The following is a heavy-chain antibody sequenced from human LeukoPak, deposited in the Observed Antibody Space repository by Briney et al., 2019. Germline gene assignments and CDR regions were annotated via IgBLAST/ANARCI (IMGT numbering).Heavy chain of an antibody. CDR1: GFTFSSYA. V-gene: IGHV3-30-3*01. Sequence: GGSLRLSCAASGFTFSSYAMHWVRQAPGKGLEWVTVISYGGSNKYYADSVKGRFTISRDNSKNTLYLQMNSLRAEDTAVYYCAREGPRDAFDIWGQGTMVTVSS. J-gene: IGHJ3*02. CDR2: ISYGGSNK. CDR3: AREGPRDAFDI.